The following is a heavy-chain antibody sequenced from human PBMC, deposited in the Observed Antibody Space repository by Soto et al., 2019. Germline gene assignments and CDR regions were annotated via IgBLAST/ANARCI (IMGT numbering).Heavy chain of an antibody. CDR2: XXGXXGXT. Sequence: GGSLRLSCVAAGFTFSSYAMCWVRQAPGKRLEWVSSXXGXXGXTXXXDXXXGRFTISRDNSKNTLYLQMNSLRAEDTAVYYCARGPYTSSSEWFDPWGQGTLVTVSS. CDR3: ARGPYTSSSEWFDP. J-gene: IGHJ5*02. CDR1: GFTFSSYA. D-gene: IGHD6-6*01. V-gene: IGHV3-23*01.